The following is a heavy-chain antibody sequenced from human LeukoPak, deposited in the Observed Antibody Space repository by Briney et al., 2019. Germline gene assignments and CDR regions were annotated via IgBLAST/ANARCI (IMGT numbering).Heavy chain of an antibody. CDR1: GGSISTSGYY. Sequence: SETLSLTCTVSGGSISTSGYYWGWIRQPPGKGLECIGCIYYTGSTYYNPSLKSRVTISVDTSKNQFSLKLSSVTAADTAVYYCARGGGNSGSATDRWGQGTLVTVSS. D-gene: IGHD5-12*01. J-gene: IGHJ5*02. CDR2: IYYTGST. CDR3: ARGGGNSGSATDR. V-gene: IGHV4-39*07.